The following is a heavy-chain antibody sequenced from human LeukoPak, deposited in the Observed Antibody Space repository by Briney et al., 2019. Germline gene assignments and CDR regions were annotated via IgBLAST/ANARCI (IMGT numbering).Heavy chain of an antibody. Sequence: PSETLSLTCTVSGDSISSYYWSWIRQPPGKGLEWIGYIYYSGSTNYNPSLKSRVTISVDTSKNQFSLKLNSVTAADTAVYYCARGRDGYNFLNRGEYYYFDYWGQGTLVTVSS. V-gene: IGHV4-59*08. CDR3: ARGRDGYNFLNRGEYYYFDY. J-gene: IGHJ4*02. CDR2: IYYSGST. D-gene: IGHD5-24*01. CDR1: GDSISSYY.